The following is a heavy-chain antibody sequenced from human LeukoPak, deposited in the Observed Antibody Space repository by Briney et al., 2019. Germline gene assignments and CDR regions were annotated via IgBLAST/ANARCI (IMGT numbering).Heavy chain of an antibody. CDR3: ARGVYGPHDAFDI. Sequence: SETLSLTCAGYGGSFSGYYWGWIRQPPGKGLEWIGSIYHSGSTYYNPSLKSRVTISVDTSKNQFSLKLSSVTAADTAVYYCARGVYGPHDAFDIWGQGTRVTVSS. CDR2: IYHSGST. CDR1: GGSFSGYY. D-gene: IGHD3-10*01. V-gene: IGHV4-38-2*01. J-gene: IGHJ3*02.